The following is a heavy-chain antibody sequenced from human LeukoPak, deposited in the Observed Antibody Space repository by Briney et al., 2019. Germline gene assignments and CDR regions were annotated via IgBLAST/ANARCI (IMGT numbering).Heavy chain of an antibody. J-gene: IGHJ3*02. Sequence: SVKVSCKASGGTFSSYAISWVRQAPGQGLEWMGRIIPIFGTANYAQKFQGRVTITTDESTSTAYMELSSLRSEDTAVYYCAREPTYYYDSSGYYHDAFDIWGQGTMVTVSS. V-gene: IGHV1-69*05. D-gene: IGHD3-22*01. CDR2: IIPIFGTA. CDR3: AREPTYYYDSSGYYHDAFDI. CDR1: GGTFSSYA.